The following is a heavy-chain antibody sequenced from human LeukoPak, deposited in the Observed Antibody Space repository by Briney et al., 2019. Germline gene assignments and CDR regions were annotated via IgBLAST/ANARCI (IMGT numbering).Heavy chain of an antibody. CDR1: GYTFTSYG. CDR2: ISPYNGNT. V-gene: IGHV1-18*01. D-gene: IGHD3-3*01. CDR3: ARDGFPGVTIFGVDTREDRGSE. J-gene: IGHJ4*02. Sequence: ASVKVSCTASGYTFTSYGISWVRQAPGQGLEWMGWISPYNGNTDYAQKFQGRVTMTADTSTSTAYMELRSLRSDDTAVYYCARDGFPGVTIFGVDTREDRGSEWGQGTLVTVSS.